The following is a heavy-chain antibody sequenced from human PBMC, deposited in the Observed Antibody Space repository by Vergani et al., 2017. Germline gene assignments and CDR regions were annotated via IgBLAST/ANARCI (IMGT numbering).Heavy chain of an antibody. J-gene: IGHJ3*02. CDR2: IKFPPGEI. CDR3: AKDLGGYCSSTSCSPGAAFDI. CDR1: GFNFPSFT. Sequence: EAYLVQSGGGLVTPGGSLRLSCAASGFNFPSFTMNWVRQAPGRGLEWISSIKFPPGEIFYADSVKGRFTISRDNSKNTLYLQMNSLRAEDTAVYYCAKDLGGYCSSTSCSPGAAFDIWDQGTMVTVSS. D-gene: IGHD2-2*01. V-gene: IGHV3-21*01.